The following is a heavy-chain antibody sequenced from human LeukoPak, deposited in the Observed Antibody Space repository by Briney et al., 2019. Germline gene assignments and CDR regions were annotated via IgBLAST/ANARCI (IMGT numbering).Heavy chain of an antibody. CDR1: GFTLSNCG. CDR3: ARLGYGGSGWFFDY. D-gene: IGHD6-19*01. V-gene: IGHV3-33*01. Sequence: PGGSLRLSCAASGFTLSNCGMHWGRQAPGKGLEWVAVIWHDGSNTYYADSVKGRFTISRDHSKNTLYLQMNSLRAEDTAVYYCARLGYGGSGWFFDYWGQGTLVTVSS. J-gene: IGHJ4*02. CDR2: IWHDGSNT.